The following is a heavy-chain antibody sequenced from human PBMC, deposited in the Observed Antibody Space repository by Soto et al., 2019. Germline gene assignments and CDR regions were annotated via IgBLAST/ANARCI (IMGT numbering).Heavy chain of an antibody. V-gene: IGHV4-34*01. Sequence: QVQLQQWGAGLLKPSETLSLTCAVYGGSFSGYYWSWIRQPPGKGLEWIGEINHSGSTNYNPSLKSRVTISVDTPKNQFSLKLSSVTAANTAVYYCAHIAAAGPAPTWGQGTLVTVSS. CDR2: INHSGST. CDR3: AHIAAAGPAPT. D-gene: IGHD6-13*01. J-gene: IGHJ1*01. CDR1: GGSFSGYY.